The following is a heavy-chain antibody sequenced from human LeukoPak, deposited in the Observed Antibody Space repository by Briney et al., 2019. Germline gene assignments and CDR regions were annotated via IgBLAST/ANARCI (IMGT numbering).Heavy chain of an antibody. D-gene: IGHD3-16*01. Sequence: GASVKVSCKASGYTFTSYGISWVRQAPGQGLEWMGWISAYNGNTNYAQKLQGRVTMTTDTSTSTAYMELRSLRSDDTAVYCCATVLGWQRLDWFDPWGQGTLVTVSS. CDR2: ISAYNGNT. CDR1: GYTFTSYG. V-gene: IGHV1-18*01. J-gene: IGHJ5*02. CDR3: ATVLGWQRLDWFDP.